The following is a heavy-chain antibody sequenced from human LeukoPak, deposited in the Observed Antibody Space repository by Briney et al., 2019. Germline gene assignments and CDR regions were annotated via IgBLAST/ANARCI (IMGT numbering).Heavy chain of an antibody. CDR1: GGSFSGYY. CDR3: ARGTLYSSGWYGYFQH. D-gene: IGHD6-19*01. V-gene: IGHV4-34*01. J-gene: IGHJ1*01. CDR2: INHSGST. Sequence: SETLSLTCAVYGGSFSGYYWSWIRQPPGKGLEWIGEINHSGSTNYNPSLKSRVTISVDTSKNQFSLKLSSVTAADTAVYYCARGTLYSSGWYGYFQHWGQGTLVTVSS.